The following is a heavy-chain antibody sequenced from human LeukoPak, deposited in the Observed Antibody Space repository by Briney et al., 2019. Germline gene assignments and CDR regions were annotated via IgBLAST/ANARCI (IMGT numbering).Heavy chain of an antibody. CDR1: GGSFSGYY. CDR3: ARFGREDAFDI. J-gene: IGHJ3*02. V-gene: IGHV4-34*01. D-gene: IGHD2-15*01. CDR2: INHSGST. Sequence: SETLSLTCAVYGGSFSGYYWSWIRQPPGKGLEWIGEINHSGSTNYNPSLKSRVTISVDTSKSQFSLKLSSVTAADTAVYYCARFGREDAFDIWGQGTMVTVSS.